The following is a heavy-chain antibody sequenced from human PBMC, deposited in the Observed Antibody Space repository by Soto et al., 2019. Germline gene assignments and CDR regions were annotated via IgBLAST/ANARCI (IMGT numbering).Heavy chain of an antibody. Sequence: QVQLVESGGGVVQPGRSLRLSCAASGFTFSSYGMHWVRQAPGKGLEWVAVISYDGSNKYYADSVKGRFTISRDNSKNTLYLQMNSLRAEDTAVYYCAKDDEGTTVTTMGFDYWGQGPLVTVSS. D-gene: IGHD4-17*01. CDR3: AKDDEGTTVTTMGFDY. J-gene: IGHJ4*02. CDR1: GFTFSSYG. V-gene: IGHV3-30*18. CDR2: ISYDGSNK.